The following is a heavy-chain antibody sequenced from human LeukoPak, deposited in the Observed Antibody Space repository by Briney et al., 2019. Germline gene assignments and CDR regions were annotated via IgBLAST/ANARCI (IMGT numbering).Heavy chain of an antibody. CDR1: GFTVSSNY. CDR2: IYSGGST. J-gene: IGHJ4*02. D-gene: IGHD5-12*01. Sequence: GGSLRLSCAASGFTVSSNYMSWVRQAPGKGLEWVSVIYSGGSTYYADSVKGRFTIPRDNSKNTLYLQINSLRAEDTAVYYCARSGYNVPFDYWGQGTLVTVSS. CDR3: ARSGYNVPFDY. V-gene: IGHV3-66*01.